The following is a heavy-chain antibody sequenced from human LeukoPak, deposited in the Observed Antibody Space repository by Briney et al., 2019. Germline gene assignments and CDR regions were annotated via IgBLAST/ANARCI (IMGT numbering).Heavy chain of an antibody. V-gene: IGHV4-59*01. CDR1: GGSISSYY. CDR2: IYYSGST. J-gene: IGHJ4*02. D-gene: IGHD1-26*01. Sequence: PSETLSLTCTVSGGSISSYYWSWVRQPPGKGLEWIGYIYYSGSTNYNPSLKSRVTISVDTSKNQFSLKLSSVTAADTAVYYCARGYGGYSDYWGQGTLVTVSS. CDR3: ARGYGGYSDY.